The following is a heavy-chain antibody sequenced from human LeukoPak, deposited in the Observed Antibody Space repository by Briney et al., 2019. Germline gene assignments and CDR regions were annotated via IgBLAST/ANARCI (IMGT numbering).Heavy chain of an antibody. CDR1: GYIFTGYY. D-gene: IGHD2-2*01. CDR3: ARDLAGVVVPAATPY. CDR2: INPNSGGT. V-gene: IGHV1-2*02. J-gene: IGHJ4*02. Sequence: ASVKVSCRASGYIFTGYYMHWVRQAPGQGLEWMGWINPNSGGTNYAQKFQGRVTMTRDTSISTAYMELSRLRSDDAAVYYCARDLAGVVVPAATPYWGQGTLVTVSS.